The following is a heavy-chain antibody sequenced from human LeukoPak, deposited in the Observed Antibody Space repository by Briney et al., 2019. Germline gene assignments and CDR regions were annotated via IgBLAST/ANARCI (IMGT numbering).Heavy chain of an antibody. D-gene: IGHD1-26*01. Sequence: GGSLRLSCAASGFTVSSNYMSWVRQAPGKGLEWVSVIYSGGSTYYADSVKGRFTISRDNSKNTLYLHMNSLRAEDTAVYYCASSDRAVGATTSWGQGTLVTVSS. CDR2: IYSGGST. V-gene: IGHV3-66*01. J-gene: IGHJ4*02. CDR1: GFTVSSNY. CDR3: ASSDRAVGATTS.